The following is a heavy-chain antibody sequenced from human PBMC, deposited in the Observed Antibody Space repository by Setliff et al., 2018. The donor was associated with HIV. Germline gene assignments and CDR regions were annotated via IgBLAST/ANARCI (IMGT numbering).Heavy chain of an antibody. J-gene: IGHJ4*02. D-gene: IGHD3-22*01. CDR3: ARALGYYYDSSGYVDY. Sequence: SETLSLTCAVYGGSFSDYYWSWIRQPPGKGLEWIGEINRGGSTKYNPSLKSRVTISLDTSKRQFSLKLSSVTAADTAVYYCARALGYYYDSSGYVDYWGQGTLVTVSS. V-gene: IGHV4-34*01. CDR2: INRGGST. CDR1: GGSFSDYY.